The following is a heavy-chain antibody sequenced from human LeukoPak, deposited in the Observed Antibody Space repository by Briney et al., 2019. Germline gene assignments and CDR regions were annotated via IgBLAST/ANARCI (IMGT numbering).Heavy chain of an antibody. V-gene: IGHV4-30-2*01. CDR3: ARGPPPYCSGGGCSFDY. D-gene: IGHD2-15*01. Sequence: SQTLSLTCTVSGGSISSGGYYWSWIRQPPGKGLEWIGYIYHSGSTYYNPSLKSRVTISVDRSKNQFSLKLSSVTAADTAVYYCARGPPPYCSGGGCSFDYWGQGTLVTVSS. J-gene: IGHJ4*02. CDR1: GGSISSGGYY. CDR2: IYHSGST.